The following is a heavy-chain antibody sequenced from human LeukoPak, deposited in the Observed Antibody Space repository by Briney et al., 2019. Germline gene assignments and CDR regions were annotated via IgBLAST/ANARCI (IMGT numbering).Heavy chain of an antibody. CDR3: ARVHGNNYGRADY. V-gene: IGHV3-74*01. D-gene: IGHD4-17*01. J-gene: IGHJ4*02. CDR1: GFTFSTYW. CDR2: IKTDGSIT. Sequence: VGSLRLSCAASGFTFSTYWMYWVRQAPGKGLVWVSRIKTDGSITSYADSVKGRFSVSRDNAKNTLYLQMNSLRAEDAGIYYCARVHGNNYGRADYWGQGTLVTVSS.